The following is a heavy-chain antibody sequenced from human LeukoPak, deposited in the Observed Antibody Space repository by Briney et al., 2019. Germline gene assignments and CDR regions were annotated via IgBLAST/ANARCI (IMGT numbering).Heavy chain of an antibody. CDR3: ASDKVGGSYPNCDWFDP. CDR1: GDTPSMYP. V-gene: IGHV1-18*01. D-gene: IGHD1-26*01. J-gene: IGHJ5*02. CDR2: ISAYNGNT. Sequence: ASVKDSSKEPGDTPSMYPVFRGPQAPGQGLEWMGWISAYNGNTNYAQKLQGRVTMTTDTSTSTAYLELRSLRSDATAVSYCASDKVGGSYPNCDWFDPWGQGTLVTVSS.